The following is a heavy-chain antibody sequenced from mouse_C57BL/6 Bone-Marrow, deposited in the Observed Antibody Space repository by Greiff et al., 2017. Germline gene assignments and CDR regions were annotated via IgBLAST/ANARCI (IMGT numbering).Heavy chain of an antibody. J-gene: IGHJ4*01. CDR2: IWSGGST. CDR1: GFSLTSYG. D-gene: IGHD4-1*01. Sequence: VQLQESGPGLVQPSQSLSITCTVSGFSLTSYGVHWVRQSPGKGLEWLGVIWSGGSTDYNAAFISSLSISKDNSKSQVFFKMNSLQADDAAIYYCDRNSLSWDYAMDYWGQGTSVTVSS. CDR3: DRNSLSWDYAMDY. V-gene: IGHV2-2*01.